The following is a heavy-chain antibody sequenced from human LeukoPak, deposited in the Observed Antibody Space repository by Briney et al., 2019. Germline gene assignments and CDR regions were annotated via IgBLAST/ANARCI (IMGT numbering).Heavy chain of an antibody. V-gene: IGHV3-23*01. J-gene: IGHJ4*02. CDR1: GFTLSSHA. D-gene: IGHD3-22*01. CDR2: VSGSGGST. CDR3: AKESRPGSSGYYSPFDY. Sequence: GGSLRLSCAASGFTLSSHAMSWVRQAPGKGLEWVSVVSGSGGSTKYADSVKGRFTISRDNSKNTLYLQMNSLRVEDTAVYYCAKESRPGSSGYYSPFDYWGQGTLVTVSS.